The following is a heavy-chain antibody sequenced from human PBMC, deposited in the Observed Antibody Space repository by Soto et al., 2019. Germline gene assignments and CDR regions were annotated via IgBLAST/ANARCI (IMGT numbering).Heavy chain of an antibody. J-gene: IGHJ4*02. Sequence: QVQLQESGPGLVQPSRTLSLTCTVSGGSISSGGYYWSWLRQHPGNGLEWTGYSDYSGSTYYNPSLKSRVTISVDTSKNQFSLKLTSVTAADPAMYYCARQSGGRGYPLDYWGQGTLVTVSS. D-gene: IGHD2-8*02. CDR2: SDYSGST. V-gene: IGHV4-31*03. CDR1: GGSISSGGYY. CDR3: ARQSGGRGYPLDY.